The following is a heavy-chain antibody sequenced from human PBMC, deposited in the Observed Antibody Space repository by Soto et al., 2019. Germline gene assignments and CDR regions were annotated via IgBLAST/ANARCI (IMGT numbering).Heavy chain of an antibody. Sequence: TSETLSLTCTVSGGSISSNYWTWIRQPPGKGLEWIGYVYNSGSTNYNPSLKSRVTISEDTSKSQFSLKVNSMTAADTAVYYCARERIQLWVVDYWGQGTLVTVSS. J-gene: IGHJ4*02. D-gene: IGHD5-18*01. V-gene: IGHV4-59*01. CDR3: ARERIQLWVVDY. CDR2: VYNSGST. CDR1: GGSISSNY.